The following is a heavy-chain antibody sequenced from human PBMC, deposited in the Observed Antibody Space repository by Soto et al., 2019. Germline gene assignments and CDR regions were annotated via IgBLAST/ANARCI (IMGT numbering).Heavy chain of an antibody. CDR2: IYYSGST. Sequence: PSETLSLTCTVSGGSISSGGYYWSWIRQHPGKGLEWIGYIYYSGSTYYNPSLKSRVTISVDTSKNQFSLKLSSVTAADTAVYYCARDWRIAAAGPDYYYGMDVWGQGTTVTVSS. J-gene: IGHJ6*02. D-gene: IGHD6-13*01. CDR3: ARDWRIAAAGPDYYYGMDV. CDR1: GGSISSGGYY. V-gene: IGHV4-31*03.